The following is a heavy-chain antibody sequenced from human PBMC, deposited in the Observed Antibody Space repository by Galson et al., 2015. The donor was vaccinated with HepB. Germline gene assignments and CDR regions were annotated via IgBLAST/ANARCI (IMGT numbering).Heavy chain of an antibody. J-gene: IGHJ6*02. CDR3: ARGMTTVTTGTPRTSLLGYYYGMDV. CDR2: INGYNGNT. CDR1: GYTFTSYG. Sequence: SVKVSCKASGYTFTSYGLSWVRQAPGQGLEWMGWINGYNGNTNYAQRLQGRVTMTTDTSTSTAYMELRSLRSEDTAVYYCARGMTTVTTGTPRTSLLGYYYGMDVWGQGTTVTVSS. D-gene: IGHD4-17*01. V-gene: IGHV1-18*01.